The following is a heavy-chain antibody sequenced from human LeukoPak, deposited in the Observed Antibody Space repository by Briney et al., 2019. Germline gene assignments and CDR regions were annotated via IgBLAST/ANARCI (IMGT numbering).Heavy chain of an antibody. CDR1: GFTFDDYA. J-gene: IGHJ3*02. CDR2: ISWNSGSI. Sequence: GGSLRPSCAASGFTFDDYAMHWVRQAPGKGLEWVSGISWNSGSIGYADSVKGRFTISRDNAKNSLYLQMNSLRAEDMALYYCAKDISKEVGAFDIWGQGTMVTVSS. CDR3: AKDISKEVGAFDI. V-gene: IGHV3-9*03.